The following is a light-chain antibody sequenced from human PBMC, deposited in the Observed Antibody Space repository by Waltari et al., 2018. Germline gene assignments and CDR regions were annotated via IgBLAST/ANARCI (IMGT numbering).Light chain of an antibody. Sequence: DIQMTQSPSSLSASVGDRVIITCRASQPISSYLNWYQQKPGKAPKLLIYAASSFQIGVPSRFSGSGSGTDFTLTISSLQPEDFATYYCQQSYTIPYTFDQGPSWRSN. CDR1: QPISSY. CDR2: AAS. CDR3: QQSYTIPYT. J-gene: IGKJ2*01. V-gene: IGKV1-39*01.